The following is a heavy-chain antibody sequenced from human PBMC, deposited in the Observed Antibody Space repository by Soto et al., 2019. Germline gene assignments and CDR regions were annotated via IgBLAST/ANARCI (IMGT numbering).Heavy chain of an antibody. Sequence: QLQLQESGSGLVKPSQTLSLTCAVSGGSISSGGYSWSWIRQPPGKGLEWIGYIFHSGSTYYNPSLKSRVTITVDRSKNQFSVKLSSVTAADTAVYYCARGGYSSNYYYYYGMDVWGQGTTVTVSS. V-gene: IGHV4-30-2*01. CDR2: IFHSGST. D-gene: IGHD5-18*01. CDR1: GGSISSGGYS. CDR3: ARGGYSSNYYYYYGMDV. J-gene: IGHJ6*02.